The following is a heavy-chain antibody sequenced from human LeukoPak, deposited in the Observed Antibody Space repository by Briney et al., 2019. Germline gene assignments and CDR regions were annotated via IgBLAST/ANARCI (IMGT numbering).Heavy chain of an antibody. CDR1: GGTFSSYA. D-gene: IGHD6-19*01. CDR2: IIPIFGTA. V-gene: IGHV1-69*05. Sequence: GASVKVSCKAPGGTFSSYAISWVRQAPGQGLEWMGRIIPIFGTANYAQKFQGRVTITTDESTSTAYMELSSLRSEDTAVYYCARGVAGDYYYYYMDVWGKGTTVTVSS. CDR3: ARGVAGDYYYYYMDV. J-gene: IGHJ6*03.